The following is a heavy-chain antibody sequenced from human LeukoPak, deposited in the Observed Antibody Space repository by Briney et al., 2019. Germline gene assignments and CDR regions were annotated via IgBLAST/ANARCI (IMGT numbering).Heavy chain of an antibody. Sequence: SETLSLTCTVSGGSISSHYWSWIRQPPGKGLEWIGYIYYSGSTNYNPSLKSRVTISVDTSKNQFSLKLGSVTAADTAVYYCASSGYSYGSYYFDYWGQGTLVTVSS. V-gene: IGHV4-59*11. CDR1: GGSISSHY. D-gene: IGHD5-18*01. CDR2: IYYSGST. J-gene: IGHJ4*02. CDR3: ASSGYSYGSYYFDY.